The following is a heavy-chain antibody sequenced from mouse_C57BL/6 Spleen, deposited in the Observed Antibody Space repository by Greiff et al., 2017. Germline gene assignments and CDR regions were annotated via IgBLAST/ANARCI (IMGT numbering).Heavy chain of an antibody. J-gene: IGHJ2*01. CDR3: AIYLHGWDFDY. Sequence: VQLQESGAVLAKPGASVKLSCKASGYTFTSYWMHWVNQRPGQGLEWIGYVNPSSGYTKYNQKFKDKATLTADKSSSTAYMQLSSLTYEDSAIYYCAIYLHGWDFDYWGQGTTLTVSS. CDR1: GYTFTSYW. D-gene: IGHD2-2*01. CDR2: VNPSSGYT. V-gene: IGHV1-7*01.